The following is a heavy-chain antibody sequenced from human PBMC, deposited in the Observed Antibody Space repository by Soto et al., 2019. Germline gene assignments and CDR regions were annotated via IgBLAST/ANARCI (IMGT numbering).Heavy chain of an antibody. CDR3: AKDSGVAGADAFDM. D-gene: IGHD6-19*01. CDR2: ISASGDIT. CDR1: GFTFSSDA. Sequence: GGSLRLSCTATGFTFSSDAVNWVRQTPGKGLEWVSGISASGDITYYADSVKGRFTISRDNSKNTLYLQMNSLRAEDTAVYYCAKDSGVAGADAFDMWCQGTMVIVSS. V-gene: IGHV3-23*01. J-gene: IGHJ3*02.